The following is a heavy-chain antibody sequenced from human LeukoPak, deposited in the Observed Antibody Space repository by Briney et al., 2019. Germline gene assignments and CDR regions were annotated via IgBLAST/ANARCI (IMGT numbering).Heavy chain of an antibody. D-gene: IGHD3-22*01. CDR2: IYYSGST. V-gene: IGHV4-39*07. CDR3: ARDLTSYYYDRMGAFDI. CDR1: GGSISSNTYY. Sequence: PSETLSLTCTVSGGSISSNTYYWGWIRQPPGKGLEWIGYIYYSGSTYYNPSLKSRVTISVDTSKNQFSLKLSSVTAADTAVYYCARDLTSYYYDRMGAFDIWGQGTMVTVSS. J-gene: IGHJ3*02.